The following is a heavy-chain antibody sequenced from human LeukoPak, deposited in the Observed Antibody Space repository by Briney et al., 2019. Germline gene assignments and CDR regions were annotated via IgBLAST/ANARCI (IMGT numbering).Heavy chain of an antibody. CDR3: ARDQDYYDSSGYYLIFDY. CDR1: RFTFSTYW. V-gene: IGHV3-74*01. Sequence: GGSLRLSCAASRFTFSTYWMHWVRQAPGKGLVWVSRINSDGSSTGYADSVKGRFTISRDNAENSLYLQMNSLRAEDTAVYYCARDQDYYDSSGYYLIFDYWGQGTLVTVSS. J-gene: IGHJ4*02. D-gene: IGHD3-22*01. CDR2: INSDGSST.